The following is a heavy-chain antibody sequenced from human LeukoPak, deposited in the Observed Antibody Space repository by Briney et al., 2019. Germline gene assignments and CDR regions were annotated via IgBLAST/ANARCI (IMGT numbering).Heavy chain of an antibody. V-gene: IGHV4-59*01. CDR1: GGSFSSYY. CDR2: IYYSGST. J-gene: IGHJ4*02. D-gene: IGHD6-13*01. CDR3: ARGPRYSSSWYDY. Sequence: SQTLSLTCTVSGGSFSSYYWSGIRQPPGKGLEWIGYIYYSGSTNYNPSLKSRVTISVDTSKNQFSLKLSSVTAADTAVYYCARGPRYSSSWYDYWGQGTLVTVSS.